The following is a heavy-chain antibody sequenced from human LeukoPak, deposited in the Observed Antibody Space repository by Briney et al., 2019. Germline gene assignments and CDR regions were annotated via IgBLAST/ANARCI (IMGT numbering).Heavy chain of an antibody. Sequence: GGSLRLSCAASGFTFSSYGMHWVRQAPGKGLEWVAVISYDGSNKYYADSVKGRFTISRDNSKNTLYLQMNSPRAEDTAVYYCAKGYGDYVLDYWGQGTLVTVSS. J-gene: IGHJ4*02. CDR3: AKGYGDYVLDY. CDR2: ISYDGSNK. CDR1: GFTFSSYG. V-gene: IGHV3-30*18. D-gene: IGHD4-17*01.